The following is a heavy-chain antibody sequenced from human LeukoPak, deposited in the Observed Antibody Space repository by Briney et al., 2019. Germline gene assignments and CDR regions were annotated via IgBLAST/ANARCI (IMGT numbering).Heavy chain of an antibody. J-gene: IGHJ5*02. V-gene: IGHV3-48*03. CDR2: IRSSGSTI. CDR3: AKDIKGVRGVIITSPNWFDP. Sequence: GGSLRLSCAASGFTFSSYEMNLVRQAPGKGLEWVSYIRSSGSTIYYADSVKGRFTISRDNSKNTLYLQMNSLRAEDTAVYYCAKDIKGVRGVIITSPNWFDPWGQGTLVTVSS. D-gene: IGHD3-10*01. CDR1: GFTFSSYE.